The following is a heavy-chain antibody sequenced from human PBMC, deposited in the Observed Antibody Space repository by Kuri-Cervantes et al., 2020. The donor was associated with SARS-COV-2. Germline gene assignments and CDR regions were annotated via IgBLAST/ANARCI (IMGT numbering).Heavy chain of an antibody. D-gene: IGHD3-3*01. CDR1: GFTFGDYA. Sequence: GGSLRLSCTASGFTFGDYAMSWVRQAPGKGLEWVGFIRSKAYGGTTEYAASVKGRFTISRDDSKSIAYLQMDSLKTEDTAVYYCTRENFWSGYQDYWGQGTLVTVSS. V-gene: IGHV3-49*04. CDR2: IRSKAYGGTT. J-gene: IGHJ4*02. CDR3: TRENFWSGYQDY.